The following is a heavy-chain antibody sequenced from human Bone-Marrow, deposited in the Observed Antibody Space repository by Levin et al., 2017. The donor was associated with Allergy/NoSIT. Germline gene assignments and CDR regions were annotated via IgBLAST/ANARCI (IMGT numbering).Heavy chain of an antibody. CDR2: ISYDGSNK. CDR1: GFTFSSYA. V-gene: IGHV3-30-3*01. Sequence: LSLTCAASGFTFSSYAMHWVRQAPGKGLEWVAVISYDGSNKYYADSVKGRFTISRDNSKNTLYLQMNSLRAEDTAVYYCAREYGSGSYLTFDYWGQGTLVTVSS. D-gene: IGHD3-10*01. CDR3: AREYGSGSYLTFDY. J-gene: IGHJ4*02.